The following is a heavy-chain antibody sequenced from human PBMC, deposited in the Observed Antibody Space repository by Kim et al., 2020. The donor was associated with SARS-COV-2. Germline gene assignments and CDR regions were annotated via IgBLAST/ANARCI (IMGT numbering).Heavy chain of an antibody. D-gene: IGHD3-9*01. CDR3: ALRAVDILTGYYNRYYYYGMDV. V-gene: IGHV1-69*13. CDR1: GGTFSSYA. J-gene: IGHJ6*02. CDR2: IIPIFGTA. Sequence: PVKVSCKASGGTFSSYAISWVRQAPGQGLEWMGGIIPIFGTANYAQKFQGRVTITADESTSTAYMELSSLRSEDTAVYYCALRAVDILTGYYNRYYYYGMDVWGQGTTVTVSS.